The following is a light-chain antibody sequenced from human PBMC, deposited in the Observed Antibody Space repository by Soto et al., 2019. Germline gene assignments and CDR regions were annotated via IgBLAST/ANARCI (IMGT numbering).Light chain of an antibody. CDR1: SSNIGAGYE. CDR3: QSYESSLSGYV. V-gene: IGLV1-40*01. Sequence: QSVLTQPPSVSEAPGQRVTISCTGSSSNIGAGYEAHWYQQVPGTAPKLLIYENNNRPSGVPDRFSGSKSGTSASLAITGLQAEDEAEYYCQSYESSLSGYVFGTGTELT. CDR2: ENN. J-gene: IGLJ1*01.